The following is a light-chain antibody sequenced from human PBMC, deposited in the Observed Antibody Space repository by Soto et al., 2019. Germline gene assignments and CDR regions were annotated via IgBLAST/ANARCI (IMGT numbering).Light chain of an antibody. Sequence: EIVLTQSPVTLSLSPGERATLSCRASQSVSSYLAWYQQRPGQAPRLLIYDASNRATGIPARFSGSGSGTDFTLTIDSLQSEDFAVYYCQQYNSWPLTFGGGTKVDIK. CDR2: DAS. CDR1: QSVSSY. V-gene: IGKV3-11*01. J-gene: IGKJ4*01. CDR3: QQYNSWPLT.